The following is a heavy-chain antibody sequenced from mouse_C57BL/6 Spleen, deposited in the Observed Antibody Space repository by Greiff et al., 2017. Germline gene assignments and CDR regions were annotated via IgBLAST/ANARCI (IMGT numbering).Heavy chain of an antibody. D-gene: IGHD3-2*02. CDR2: IDPSDSYT. J-gene: IGHJ2*01. CDR3: ARSTQAHYFDY. V-gene: IGHV1-69*01. Sequence: QVQLKQPGAELVMPGASVKLSCKASGYTFTSYWMHWVKQRPGQGLEWIGEIDPSDSYTNYNQKFKGKSTLTVDNSSSTAYMQLSSLTSEDSAVYYCARSTQAHYFDYWGQGTTLTVSS. CDR1: GYTFTSYW.